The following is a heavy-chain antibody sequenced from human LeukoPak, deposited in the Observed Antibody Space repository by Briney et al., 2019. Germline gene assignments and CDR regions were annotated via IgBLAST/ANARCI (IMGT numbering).Heavy chain of an antibody. CDR2: IHYTGST. D-gene: IGHD6-6*01. CDR1: GGSINSYY. V-gene: IGHV4-59*01. Sequence: SETLSLTCTVSGGSINSYYWSWIRQPPGKGLECIGYIHYTGSTKYNPSLKSRVTISVDTSKNQFSLRLSSVTAADTAVYYCARDWGVSARPGYMDVWGKGTTVTVSS. J-gene: IGHJ6*03. CDR3: ARDWGVSARPGYMDV.